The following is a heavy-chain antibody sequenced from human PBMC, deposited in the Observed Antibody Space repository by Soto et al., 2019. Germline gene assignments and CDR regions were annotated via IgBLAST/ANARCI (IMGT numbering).Heavy chain of an antibody. CDR1: GITISNYP. J-gene: IGHJ4*02. CDR2: ISGGGDRT. CDR3: VKDDGGYPSTAPH. V-gene: IGHV3-23*01. Sequence: EVQLLESGGGSVQAGGSLRLSCAASGITISNYPMSWVRQAPGKGLDWVSGISGGGDRTYYADSAKGRFTISKDISKNSLSLQLDSLGVEDTAVYFCVKDDGGYPSTAPHWGQGTLVTVSS. D-gene: IGHD3-22*01.